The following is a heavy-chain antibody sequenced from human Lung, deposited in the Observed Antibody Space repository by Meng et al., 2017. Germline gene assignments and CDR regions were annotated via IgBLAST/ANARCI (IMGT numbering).Heavy chain of an antibody. CDR1: GCSISSGTYD. D-gene: IGHD3-22*01. CDR3: ARYVFDSSSLYSNWFDP. CDR2: IHYSGST. Sequence: QVQLQESGPGLVKPSQTLSLTCTVSGCSISSGTYDWGWIRQPPGKGLEWIAYIHYSGSTYYSPSLKSRVTISVDTSKNQLSLKLSSMTAADTAVYYCARYVFDSSSLYSNWFDPWGQGTLVTVSS. V-gene: IGHV4-31*03. J-gene: IGHJ5*02.